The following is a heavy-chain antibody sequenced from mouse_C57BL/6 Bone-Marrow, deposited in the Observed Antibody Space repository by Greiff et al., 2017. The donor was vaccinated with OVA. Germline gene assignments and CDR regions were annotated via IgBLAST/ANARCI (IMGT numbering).Heavy chain of an antibody. J-gene: IGHJ1*03. CDR1: GFSFNTYA. CDR3: VRGFTTVVRRYFDV. V-gene: IGHV10-1*01. D-gene: IGHD1-1*01. Sequence: EVQLVESGGGLVQPKGSLKLSCAASGFSFNTYAMNWVRQAPGKGLEWVARIRSKSNNYATYYADSVKDRFTISRDDSESMLYLQMNNLKTEDTAMYYCVRGFTTVVRRYFDVWGTGTTVTVSS. CDR2: IRSKSNNYAT.